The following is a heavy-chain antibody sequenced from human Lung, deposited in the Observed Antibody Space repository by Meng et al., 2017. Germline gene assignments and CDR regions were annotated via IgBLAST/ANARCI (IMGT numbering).Heavy chain of an antibody. D-gene: IGHD3-10*01. CDR3: ARLRYYGSGSCDY. CDR2: IKQDGSEK. Sequence: GESLKISCAASGFTFSSYWMSWVRQAPGKGLEWVANIKQDGSEKYYVDPVKGRFTISRDNAKNSLYLQMNSLRAEDTAVYYCARLRYYGSGSCDYWGQGTLVTVSS. J-gene: IGHJ4*02. V-gene: IGHV3-7*01. CDR1: GFTFSSYW.